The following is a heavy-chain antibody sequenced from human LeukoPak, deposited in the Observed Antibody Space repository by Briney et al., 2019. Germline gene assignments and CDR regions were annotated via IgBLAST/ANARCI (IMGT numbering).Heavy chain of an antibody. J-gene: IGHJ4*02. Sequence: GTSLRLSCAASGFTFSSGMHWVRQAPGKGLEWVAVISYDGNHKYYGDSVKGRFTISRDNSRNTLYLQMDSLKTEDTAVYYCAKDQRWESPHYLDSWGQGTLVTVSS. D-gene: IGHD1-26*01. V-gene: IGHV3-30*18. CDR1: GFTFSSG. CDR3: AKDQRWESPHYLDS. CDR2: ISYDGNHK.